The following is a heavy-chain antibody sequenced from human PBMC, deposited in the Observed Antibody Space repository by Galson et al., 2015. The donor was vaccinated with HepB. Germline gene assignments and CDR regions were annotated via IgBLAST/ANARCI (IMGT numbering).Heavy chain of an antibody. V-gene: IGHV3-48*03. Sequence: SLRLSCAASGFTFTTYEMNWVRQAPGKGLEWVSYISRSGDTLYYTDSVKGRFTLSRDNARNSLYLQMNSLRAEDTAVYYCARDGGDNPFDFWGQGILVTVSS. CDR3: ARDGGDNPFDF. D-gene: IGHD2-21*02. CDR1: GFTFTTYE. J-gene: IGHJ4*02. CDR2: ISRSGDTL.